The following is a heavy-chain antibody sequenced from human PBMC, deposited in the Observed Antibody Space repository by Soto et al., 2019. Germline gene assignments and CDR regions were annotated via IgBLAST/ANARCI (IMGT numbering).Heavy chain of an antibody. V-gene: IGHV4-59*01. CDR1: GGSISSYY. CDR3: AGSLNWFDP. Sequence: SETLSLTCTVSGGSISSYYWSWIRQPPGKGLEWIGYIYYSGSTNYNPSLKSRVTISVDTSKNQFSLKLSSVTAADTAVYYCAGSLNWFDPWGQGTLVTVSS. CDR2: IYYSGST. J-gene: IGHJ5*02.